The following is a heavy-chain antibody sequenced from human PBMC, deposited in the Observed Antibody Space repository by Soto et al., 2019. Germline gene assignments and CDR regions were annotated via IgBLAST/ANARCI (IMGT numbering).Heavy chain of an antibody. Sequence: GASVKVSCKASGGTFSSYAISWVRQAPGQGLEWMGGIIPIFGTANYAQKFQGRVTITADKSTSTAYMELSSLRSEDTAVYYCARGLGYCSGGSCYSGTDFDYWGQGTLVTVSS. D-gene: IGHD2-15*01. J-gene: IGHJ4*02. CDR3: ARGLGYCSGGSCYSGTDFDY. V-gene: IGHV1-69*06. CDR2: IIPIFGTA. CDR1: GGTFSSYA.